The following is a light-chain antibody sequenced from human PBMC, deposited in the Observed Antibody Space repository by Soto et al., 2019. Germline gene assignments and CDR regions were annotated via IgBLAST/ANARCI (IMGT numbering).Light chain of an antibody. J-gene: IGLJ1*01. CDR2: GVT. Sequence: QSVLTQPASVSGSPGQSITISCTGTSSDVGAYNYVSWYQQYPGKAPKLIIYGVTNRPSGVSNRFSGSKTGNTGSLTISGLQAEDEADYYCFSHRGGDSHVFGTGTKLTVL. V-gene: IGLV2-14*01. CDR3: FSHRGGDSHV. CDR1: SSDVGAYNY.